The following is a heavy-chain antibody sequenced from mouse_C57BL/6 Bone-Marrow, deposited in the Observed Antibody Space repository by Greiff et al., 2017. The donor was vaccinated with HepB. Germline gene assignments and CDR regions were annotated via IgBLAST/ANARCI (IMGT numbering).Heavy chain of an antibody. V-gene: IGHV5-9*01. CDR1: GFTFSSYT. CDR2: ISGGGGNT. CDR3: ARKTGAWFAY. Sequence: EVKVVESGGGLVKPGGSLKLSCAASGFTFSSYTMSWVRQTPEKRLEWVATISGGGGNTYYPDSVKGRFTISRDNAKNTLYLQMSSLRSEDTALYYCARKTGAWFAYWGQGTLVTVSA. J-gene: IGHJ3*01.